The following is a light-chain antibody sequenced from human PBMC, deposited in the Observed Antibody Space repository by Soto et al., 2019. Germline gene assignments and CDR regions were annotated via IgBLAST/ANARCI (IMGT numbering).Light chain of an antibody. J-gene: IGKJ5*01. CDR2: GAF. V-gene: IGKV3-20*01. CDR3: QQYGSSPPIT. CDR1: ESVSSSY. Sequence: IVLPKCPGQLPLSPGERATLSCRASESVSSSYLAWYQQKSRQSPRLLIYGAFSRATGIPERFSGSGCGTDFVFFIRRLVPEDFAVYYCQQYGSSPPITFGQGTRLEIK.